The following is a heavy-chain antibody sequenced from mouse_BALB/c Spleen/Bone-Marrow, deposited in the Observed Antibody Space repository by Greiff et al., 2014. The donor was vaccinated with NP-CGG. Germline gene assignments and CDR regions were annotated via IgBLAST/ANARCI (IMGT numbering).Heavy chain of an antibody. V-gene: IGHV1-7*01. Sequence: QVQLKGSGAELAKPGASVEMSCKASGYTFSSYWMHWVKQRAGQGLEWIGYITPSTGYIEYNQKFKDKATLTADKSSSTAYMQLSSLTSEDSAVYYCARPRFAYWGQGTLVTVSA. CDR1: GYTFSSYW. CDR3: ARPRFAY. J-gene: IGHJ3*01. CDR2: ITPSTGYI.